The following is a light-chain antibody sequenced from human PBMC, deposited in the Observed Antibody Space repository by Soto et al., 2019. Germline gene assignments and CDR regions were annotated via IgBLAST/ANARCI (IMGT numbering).Light chain of an antibody. CDR1: QGIGND. CDR3: LQDNSYPLT. CDR2: GAS. J-gene: IGKJ1*01. Sequence: AIQMTQSPSSLSASVGDRVTITCRASQGIGNDLGWYQQKPGKAPKVLIYGASSLQGGVPSRFSGSGSGTDFTLTISSLQPEDFATYYCLQDNSYPLTFGQGPKVEVK. V-gene: IGKV1-6*01.